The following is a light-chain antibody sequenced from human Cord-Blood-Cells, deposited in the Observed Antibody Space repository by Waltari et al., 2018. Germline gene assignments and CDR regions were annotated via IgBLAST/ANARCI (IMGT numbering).Light chain of an antibody. V-gene: IGLV2-14*01. CDR1: SSDVGGYNS. CDR3: SSYTSSSTLDV. CDR2: DVS. Sequence: QSALTQPASVSGSPGQSITISCTGTSSDVGGYNSVSWYQQHPGQAPKLMIYDVSNRPSGVSNRFSGSKSGNTASLTISGLQAEDEADYYCSSYTSSSTLDVFGTGTKVTVL. J-gene: IGLJ1*01.